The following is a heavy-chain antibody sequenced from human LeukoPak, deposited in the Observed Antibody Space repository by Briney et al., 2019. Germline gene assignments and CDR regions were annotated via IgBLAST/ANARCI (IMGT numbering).Heavy chain of an antibody. V-gene: IGHV3-23*01. D-gene: IGHD3-22*01. J-gene: IGHJ4*02. Sequence: GGSLRLSCAASGFTFSSYAMSWVRQAPGKGLEWVSAISGSGGSTYYADSVKGRFTISRDNSKNTLYLQMNSLRAEDTSVYYCATPGSSGYYPIDYWGQGTLVTVPS. CDR3: ATPGSSGYYPIDY. CDR1: GFTFSSYA. CDR2: ISGSGGST.